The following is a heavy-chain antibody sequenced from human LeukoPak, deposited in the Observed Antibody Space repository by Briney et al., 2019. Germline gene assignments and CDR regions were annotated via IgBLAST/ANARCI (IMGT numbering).Heavy chain of an antibody. D-gene: IGHD2-2*02. CDR1: GGSISSSSYY. V-gene: IGHV4-39*01. Sequence: SETLSLTCTVSGGSISSSSYYWGWIRQPPGKGLEWIGSISYSGSTYYNPSLTSRVTISVDTSKNQFSLKLSSVTAADAAVYYCARHPSGQGYCSSTSCYTDSWGQGTLVTVSS. CDR2: ISYSGST. J-gene: IGHJ5*01. CDR3: ARHPSGQGYCSSTSCYTDS.